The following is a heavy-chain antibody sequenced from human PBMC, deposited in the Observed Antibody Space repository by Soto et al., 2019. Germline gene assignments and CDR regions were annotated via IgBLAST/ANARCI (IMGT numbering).Heavy chain of an antibody. V-gene: IGHV4-30-4*01. CDR1: GDSISSADDY. CDR3: ARDLWVEPELCCYGMDV. J-gene: IGHJ6*02. D-gene: IGHD1-1*01. CDR2: IFYSGTT. Sequence: SETLSLTCTVSGDSISSADDYWSWIRQTPGKGLEWIGHIFYSGTTYYNPSLKSRFTIKVDTSKNHFSLRLTSVTAADTAVYYCARDLWVEPELCCYGMDVWGQGTTVTVSS.